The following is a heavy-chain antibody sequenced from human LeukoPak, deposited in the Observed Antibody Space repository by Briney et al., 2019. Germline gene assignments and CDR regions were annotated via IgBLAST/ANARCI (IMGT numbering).Heavy chain of an antibody. CDR1: GFTFSSYW. Sequence: GGPLRLSCAASGFTFSSYWMSWVRQAPGKGLEWVANIKQDGSEKYYVDSVKGRFTISRDNAKNSLYLQMNSLRAEDTAVYYCARDCGGSCYDAFDIWGQGTMVTVSS. V-gene: IGHV3-7*01. CDR3: ARDCGGSCYDAFDI. D-gene: IGHD2-15*01. CDR2: IKQDGSEK. J-gene: IGHJ3*02.